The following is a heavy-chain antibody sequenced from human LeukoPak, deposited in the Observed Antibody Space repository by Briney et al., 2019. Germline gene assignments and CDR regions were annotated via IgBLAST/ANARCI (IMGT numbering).Heavy chain of an antibody. Sequence: VGSLRHSCAASGFTFSSYGMSWVRQPPGKGLEWASPISGSGDSTYYADSVKGRFTISRDNSKNTLYLQINSLTAEDTAVYYCAKDGEQWLAQIDYWGQGTLVTVSS. CDR2: ISGSGDST. V-gene: IGHV3-23*01. CDR1: GFTFSSYG. J-gene: IGHJ4*02. D-gene: IGHD6-19*01. CDR3: AKDGEQWLAQIDY.